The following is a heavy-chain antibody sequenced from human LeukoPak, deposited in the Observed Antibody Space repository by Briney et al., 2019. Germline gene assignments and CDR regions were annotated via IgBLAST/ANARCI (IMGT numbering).Heavy chain of an antibody. CDR3: ATTST. CDR2: IYYSGIPNYNRGIT. CDR1: GASISSRTYY. V-gene: IGHV4-39*01. Sequence: SETLSLTCTVSGASISSRTYYWGWIRQPPGKGLEWIGSIYYSGIPNYNRGITNYNPSLKSRITISMDTSKNQFSLKMTSVTATDAAVYYCATTSTWGQGVLVTVSS. J-gene: IGHJ5*02.